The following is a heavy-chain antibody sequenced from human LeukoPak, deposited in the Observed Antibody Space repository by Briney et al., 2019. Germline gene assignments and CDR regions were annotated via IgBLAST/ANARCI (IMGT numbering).Heavy chain of an antibody. Sequence: SETLSLTCTVSGDSISSHYWSWNRQPPGKGLEWMGFFFEVGSTNYKSSLESRVTMSVDTSKNQFSLKLRSVTAADTAVYYCARVLQNYYHLDVWGTGTTVTVSS. D-gene: IGHD2/OR15-2a*01. CDR3: ARVLQNYYHLDV. CDR2: FFEVGST. V-gene: IGHV4-59*11. J-gene: IGHJ6*03. CDR1: GDSISSHY.